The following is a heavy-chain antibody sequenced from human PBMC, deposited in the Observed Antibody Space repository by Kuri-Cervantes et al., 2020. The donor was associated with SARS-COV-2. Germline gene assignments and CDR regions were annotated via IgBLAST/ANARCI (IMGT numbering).Heavy chain of an antibody. CDR2: INPSGGST. J-gene: IGHJ4*02. Sequence: APVKVSCKASGYTFTSYYMHWVRQAPGQGLEWMGIINPSGGSTSYAQKFQGRVTMTRDTSTSTVYMELSRLRSDDTAVYYCARAYCSSTSCYLVDYWGQGTLVTVSS. CDR1: GYTFTSYY. V-gene: IGHV1-46*01. D-gene: IGHD2-2*01. CDR3: ARAYCSSTSCYLVDY.